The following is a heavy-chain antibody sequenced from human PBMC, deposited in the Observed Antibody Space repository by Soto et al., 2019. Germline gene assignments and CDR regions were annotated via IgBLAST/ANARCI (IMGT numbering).Heavy chain of an antibody. Sequence: GESLKISCKGSGYTFTDYWIGWLRQLPGKGLEWMGIIYPGDSDTRYSPSFQGQVTITADKSTSTAYLQWNTLKASDTAMYYCARYISNFRYYYYAMAVWGQGTTVTVSS. CDR2: IYPGDSDT. CDR1: GYTFTDYW. D-gene: IGHD6-13*01. V-gene: IGHV5-51*01. CDR3: ARYISNFRYYYYAMAV. J-gene: IGHJ6*01.